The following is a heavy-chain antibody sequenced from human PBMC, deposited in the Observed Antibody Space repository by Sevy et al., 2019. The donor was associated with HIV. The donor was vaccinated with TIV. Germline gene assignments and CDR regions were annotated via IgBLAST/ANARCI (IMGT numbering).Heavy chain of an antibody. D-gene: IGHD5-12*01. CDR3: AKDGSEKWISPRPYPFES. CDR1: GFTISSYW. J-gene: IGHJ4*02. V-gene: IGHV3-7*03. CDR2: IKQDGSVK. Sequence: GGSLRLSCAASGFTISSYWVTWVRQAPGKGLEWVANIKQDGSVKKYLDSVRGRFTISRDNAKNSVYLEMNSLRDEDTAMYYCAKDGSEKWISPRPYPFESWGQGTLVTVSS.